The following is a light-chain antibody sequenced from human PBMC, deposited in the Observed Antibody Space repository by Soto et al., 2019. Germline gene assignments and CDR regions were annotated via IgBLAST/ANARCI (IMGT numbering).Light chain of an antibody. CDR2: EVS. J-gene: IGLJ2*01. V-gene: IGLV2-8*01. CDR3: SSYEGSNNVV. CDR1: SSDVGGYNY. Sequence: QSALTQPPSASGSPGQSVTISCTGTSSDVGGYNYVSWYQQHPGKAPKLIIYEVSKWPSGVPDRFSGSKSGNTASPSVSGLQAEDEAVYYCSSYEGSNNVVFGGGTKLTVL.